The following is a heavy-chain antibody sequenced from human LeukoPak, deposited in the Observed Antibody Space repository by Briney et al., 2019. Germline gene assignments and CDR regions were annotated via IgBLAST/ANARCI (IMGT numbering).Heavy chain of an antibody. V-gene: IGHV4-61*02. CDR2: IYTSGST. CDR3: ARDSSGLQD. J-gene: IGHJ4*02. D-gene: IGHD3-22*01. CDR1: GYSVSSGYY. Sequence: PSETLSLTCTVSGYSVSSGYYWGWIRQPAGKGLEWIGRIYTSGSTNYNPSLKSRVTISVDTSKNQFSLKLSSVTAADTAVYYCARDSSGLQDWGQGTLVTVSS.